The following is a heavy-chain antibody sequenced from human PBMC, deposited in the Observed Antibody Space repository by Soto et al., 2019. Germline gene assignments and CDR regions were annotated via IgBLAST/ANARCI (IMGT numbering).Heavy chain of an antibody. J-gene: IGHJ4*02. CDR3: ARESEDLTSNFDY. CDR2: ISSTTNYI. CDR1: GFTFTRYS. V-gene: IGHV3-21*06. Sequence: GSLRLSCAASGFTFTRYSMNWVRQAPGKGLEWVSSISSTTNYIYYGDSMKGRFTISRDNSKNSLYLEMNSLRAEDTAVYYCARESEDLTSNFDYWGQGTLVTVSS.